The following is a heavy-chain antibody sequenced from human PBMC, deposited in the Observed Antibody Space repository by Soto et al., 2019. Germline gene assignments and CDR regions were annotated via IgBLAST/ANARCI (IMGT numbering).Heavy chain of an antibody. CDR1: GGSFSGYY. Sequence: SETLSLTCAVYGGSFSGYYWSWIRQPPGKGLEWIGEINHSGSTNYNPSLKSRVTISVDTSKNQFSLKLSSVTAADTAVYYCARGITMVRGVIPRPYFDYWGQGTLVTVSS. CDR2: INHSGST. CDR3: ARGITMVRGVIPRPYFDY. D-gene: IGHD3-10*01. J-gene: IGHJ4*02. V-gene: IGHV4-34*01.